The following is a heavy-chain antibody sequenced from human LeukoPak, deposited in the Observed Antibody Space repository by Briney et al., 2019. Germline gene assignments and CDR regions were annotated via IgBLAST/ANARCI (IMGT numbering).Heavy chain of an antibody. CDR1: GFTFSTYS. CDR2: ISGDGNIK. Sequence: GGSLRLSCAASGFTFSTYSMHWVRQAPGKGLEWVAVISGDGNIKWTADSVKGRFTISRDNSKNSLYLQMNSLRAEDTAVYYCARDFDYDFWCGYSVTPSMGYFDYWGQGTLVTVSS. V-gene: IGHV3-30-3*01. CDR3: ARDFDYDFWCGYSVTPSMGYFDY. D-gene: IGHD3-3*01. J-gene: IGHJ4*02.